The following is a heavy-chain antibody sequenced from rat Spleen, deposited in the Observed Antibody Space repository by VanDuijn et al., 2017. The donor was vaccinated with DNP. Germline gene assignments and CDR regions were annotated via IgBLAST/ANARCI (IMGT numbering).Heavy chain of an antibody. Sequence: EVQLVESGGGLVQPGRPLKLSCTASGFTFSNYYMAWVRQAPKKGLEWVASITNSGGSTYYRDSVKGRFTISRDNGKNSLFLQLNSLKSDDTATYYCTREQHFHFDYWGQGVMVTVSS. V-gene: IGHV5-20*01. D-gene: IGHD5-1*01. J-gene: IGHJ2*01. CDR2: ITNSGGST. CDR1: GFTFSNYY. CDR3: TREQHFHFDY.